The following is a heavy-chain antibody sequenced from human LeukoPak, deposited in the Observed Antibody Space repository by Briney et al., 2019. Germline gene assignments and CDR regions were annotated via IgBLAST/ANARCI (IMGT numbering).Heavy chain of an antibody. CDR2: ISSSGITI. V-gene: IGHV3-11*04. Sequence: GGSLRLSCAASGFTVSSNYMSWVRQAPGKGLEWVSYISSSGITIYYADSVKGRFTISRDNAKNSLYLQMNSLRAEDTAVYYCAGEKGYCSGGNCYRTFDPWGQGTLVTVSS. D-gene: IGHD2-15*01. J-gene: IGHJ5*02. CDR1: GFTVSSNY. CDR3: AGEKGYCSGGNCYRTFDP.